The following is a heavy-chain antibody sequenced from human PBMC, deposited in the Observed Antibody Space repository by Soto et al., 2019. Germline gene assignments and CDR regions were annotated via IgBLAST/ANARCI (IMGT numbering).Heavy chain of an antibody. Sequence: QVQLVQSGAEVKKPGSSVKVSCKASGGTFSSYAISWVRQAPGQGLEWMGGIIPIFGTANYAQKFQGRVTITADESTSTAYMELSSLRSEDTAVYYCARVYCSSTSCPTGWDYCYGMDVWGQGTTVTVSS. V-gene: IGHV1-69*01. J-gene: IGHJ6*02. CDR1: GGTFSSYA. CDR3: ARVYCSSTSCPTGWDYCYGMDV. CDR2: IIPIFGTA. D-gene: IGHD2-2*01.